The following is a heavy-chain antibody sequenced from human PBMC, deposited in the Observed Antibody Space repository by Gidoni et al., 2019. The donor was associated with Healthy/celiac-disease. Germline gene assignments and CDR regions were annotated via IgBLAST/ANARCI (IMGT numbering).Heavy chain of an antibody. CDR3: AKEQKDYGDYEEVGGTDY. Sequence: EVQLLESGGGLVQPGGSLRLSCAASGFTFSSYAMSWVRQAPGKGLEWVSAISGSGGSTYYADSVKGRFTISRDNSKNTLYLQMNSLRAEDTAVYYCAKEQKDYGDYEEVGGTDYWGQGTLVTVSS. CDR1: GFTFSSYA. CDR2: ISGSGGST. D-gene: IGHD4-17*01. V-gene: IGHV3-23*01. J-gene: IGHJ4*02.